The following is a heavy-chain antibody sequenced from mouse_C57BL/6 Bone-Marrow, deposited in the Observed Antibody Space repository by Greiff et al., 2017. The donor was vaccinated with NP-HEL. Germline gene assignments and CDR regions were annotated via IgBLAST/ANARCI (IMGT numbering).Heavy chain of an antibody. CDR1: GYAFSSSW. Sequence: VKLQESGPELVKPGASVKISCKASGYAFSSSWMNWVKQRPGKGLEWIGRIYPGDGDTNYNGKFKGKATLTADKSSSTAYMQLSSLTSEDSAVYFCAAIYYGNYEDYWGQGTTLTVSS. V-gene: IGHV1-82*01. D-gene: IGHD2-1*01. J-gene: IGHJ2*01. CDR2: IYPGDGDT. CDR3: AAIYYGNYEDY.